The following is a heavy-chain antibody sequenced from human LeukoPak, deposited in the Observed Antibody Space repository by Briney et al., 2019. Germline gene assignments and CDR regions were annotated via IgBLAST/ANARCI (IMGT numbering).Heavy chain of an antibody. V-gene: IGHV6-1*01. J-gene: IGHJ4*02. Sequence: SQTLSLTCAIFGDSVSSNRGAWNWIRQSPSRGLEWLGRAYYRSQWHNDYAFSVKGRIAINADTSKNHFSLQLNSVTPEDTAVYYCAREEAGTYGFQYWGQGTQVTVSS. CDR3: AREEAGTYGFQY. CDR2: AYYRSQWHN. D-gene: IGHD3-10*01. CDR1: GDSVSSNRGA.